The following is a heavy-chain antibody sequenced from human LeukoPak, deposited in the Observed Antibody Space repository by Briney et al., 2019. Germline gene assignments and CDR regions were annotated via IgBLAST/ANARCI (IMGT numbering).Heavy chain of an antibody. D-gene: IGHD3-22*01. CDR3: ARVRSSGYPYFDY. CDR2: ISSSSSTI. Sequence: PGGSLRLSCAASGFIFSSYSMNWVRQAPGKRLEWVSYISSSSSTIYYADSVRGRFTISRDNAKNSLYLQMNSLRDEDTAVYYCARVRSSGYPYFDYWGQGTLVTVSS. V-gene: IGHV3-48*02. CDR1: GFIFSSYS. J-gene: IGHJ4*02.